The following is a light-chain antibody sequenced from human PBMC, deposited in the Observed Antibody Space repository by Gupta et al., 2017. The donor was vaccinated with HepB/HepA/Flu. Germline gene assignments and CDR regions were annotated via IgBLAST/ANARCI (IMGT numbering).Light chain of an antibody. CDR1: NIESKS. CDR3: QVVDVSSDHLV. J-gene: IGLJ2*01. V-gene: IGLV3-21*02. CDR2: DDR. Sequence: SYVLTQPPSVSVAPGQTARITCGGDNIESKSVHWYQQKPGQAPILVVYDDRDRPSGVPERFSGSNSGTTATLTTTRVEAGDEADYFCQVVDVSSDHLVFGAGTKLTAL.